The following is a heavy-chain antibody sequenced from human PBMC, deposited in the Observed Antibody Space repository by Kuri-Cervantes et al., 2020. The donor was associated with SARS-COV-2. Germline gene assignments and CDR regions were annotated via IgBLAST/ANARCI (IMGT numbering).Heavy chain of an antibody. CDR1: GGPISSYY. J-gene: IGHJ4*02. D-gene: IGHD3-22*01. Sequence: SETLSLTCTVSGGPISSYYWSWIRQPAGKGLEWIGRIYTSGSTNYNPSLKSRVTMSVDTSKNQFSLKLSSVTAADTAVYYCARVSDSSGYYPHYFDYWGQGTLVTVSS. CDR3: ARVSDSSGYYPHYFDY. V-gene: IGHV4-4*07. CDR2: IYTSGST.